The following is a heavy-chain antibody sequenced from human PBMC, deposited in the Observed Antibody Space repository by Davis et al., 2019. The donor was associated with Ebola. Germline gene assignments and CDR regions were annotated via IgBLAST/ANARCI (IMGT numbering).Heavy chain of an antibody. CDR3: ARHFIGGYCSGGSCYSSGWFDP. D-gene: IGHD2-15*01. J-gene: IGHJ5*02. V-gene: IGHV4-30-2*03. CDR2: YYYTGST. CDR1: GGFVSSGGYS. Sequence: SETLSLTCAVSGGFVSSGGYSWNWIRQPPGKGLEWIGYYYYTGSTYYNPSLKSRVTISVDTSKNQFSLKLSSVTAADTAVYYCARHFIGGYCSGGSCYSSGWFDPWGQGTLVTVSS.